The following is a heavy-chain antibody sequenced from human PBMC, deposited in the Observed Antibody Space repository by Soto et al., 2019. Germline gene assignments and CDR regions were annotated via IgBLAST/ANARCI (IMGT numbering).Heavy chain of an antibody. CDR2: ISALKGNT. Sequence: QVQLIQSAGEVKKPGASVKVSCKASGYTFTNYVIHWIRQAPGQGLEWMAWISALKGNTNYAQKGQGRVTVTTDTSTNTVYMHLSGLRSDDTALYVCARSGEQPFDYWGQGSLVTVSS. CDR3: ARSGEQPFDY. J-gene: IGHJ4*02. V-gene: IGHV1-18*01. CDR1: GYTFTNYV. D-gene: IGHD5-12*01.